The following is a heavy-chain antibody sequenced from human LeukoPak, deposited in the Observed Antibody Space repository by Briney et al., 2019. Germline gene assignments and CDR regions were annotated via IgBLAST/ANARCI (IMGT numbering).Heavy chain of an antibody. D-gene: IGHD3-22*01. CDR1: GYTFTNYY. Sequence: ASVKVSCKASGYTFTNYYMHWVRQAPGQGLEWMGIISPSGGSTTYAQKFQGRITMARDTSTSTVYMELSSLRSADTAVYYCARSDSSASLYYFAYWGQGTLVTVSS. CDR2: ISPSGGST. V-gene: IGHV1-46*01. J-gene: IGHJ4*02. CDR3: ARSDSSASLYYFAY.